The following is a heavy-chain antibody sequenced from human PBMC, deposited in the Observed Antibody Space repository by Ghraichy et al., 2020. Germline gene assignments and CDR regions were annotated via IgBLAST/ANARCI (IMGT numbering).Heavy chain of an antibody. V-gene: IGHV3-48*02. D-gene: IGHD2-21*01. Sequence: LSLTCVGSGFTLSGYSMNWVRQAPGKPLEWVSYITSSSSTKAYADSVKGRFTISRDNAQNSLHLQMNSLRDEDTAVYYCARGSAVVRYYYYDGMDVWGQGTTVPVSS. CDR2: ITSSSSTK. J-gene: IGHJ6*02. CDR1: GFTLSGYS. CDR3: ARGSAVVRYYYYDGMDV.